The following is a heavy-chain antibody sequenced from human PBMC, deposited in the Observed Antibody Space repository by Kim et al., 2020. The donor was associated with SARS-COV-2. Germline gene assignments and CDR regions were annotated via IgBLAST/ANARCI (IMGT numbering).Heavy chain of an antibody. CDR2: INPNSGGT. D-gene: IGHD6-13*01. Sequence: ASVKVSCKASGYTFTGYYMHWVRQAPGQGLEWMGRINPNSGGTNYAQKFQGRVTMTRDTSISTAYMELSRLRSDDTAVYYCAKDFTGYSSSWYHYWGQGTLVTVSS. CDR3: AKDFTGYSSSWYHY. J-gene: IGHJ4*02. CDR1: GYTFTGYY. V-gene: IGHV1-2*06.